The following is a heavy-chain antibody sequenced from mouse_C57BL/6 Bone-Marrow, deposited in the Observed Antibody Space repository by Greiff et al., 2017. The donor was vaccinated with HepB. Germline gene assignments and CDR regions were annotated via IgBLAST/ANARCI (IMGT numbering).Heavy chain of an antibody. J-gene: IGHJ2*01. CDR1: GFTFSSYA. Sequence: EVKLQESGGGLVKPGGSLKLSCAASGFTFSSYAMSWVRQTPEKRLEWVATISDGGSYTYYPDNVKGRFTISRDNAKNNLYLQMSHLKSEDTAMYYCARNYYGSSHDYWGQGTTLTVSS. V-gene: IGHV5-4*03. D-gene: IGHD1-1*01. CDR3: ARNYYGSSHDY. CDR2: ISDGGSYT.